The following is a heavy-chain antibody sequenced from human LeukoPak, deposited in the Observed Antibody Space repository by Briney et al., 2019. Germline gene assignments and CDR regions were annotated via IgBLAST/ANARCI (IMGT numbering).Heavy chain of an antibody. Sequence: GTPLKISCKCSGYSFTSYWIGWLRHQPRREREGMGISYPAGSDTRYSPSFQGQVTISADKSISTAHLQWSSLKASDTAMYYCARRYCDSSGYYGRVHAFDIWGQGTMVTVSS. CDR2: SYPAGSDT. D-gene: IGHD3-22*01. CDR1: GYSFTSYW. J-gene: IGHJ3*02. CDR3: ARRYCDSSGYYGRVHAFDI. V-gene: IGHV5-51*01.